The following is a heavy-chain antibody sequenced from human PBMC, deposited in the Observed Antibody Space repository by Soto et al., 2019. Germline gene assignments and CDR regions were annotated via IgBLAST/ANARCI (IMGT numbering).Heavy chain of an antibody. CDR3: TRGPRPTSIGTGAF. V-gene: IGHV3-74*01. CDR1: GFIFSMYW. Sequence: GGSLRLPCETSGFIFSMYWMHWVRQVPGKGPQWVARITDDGSTTYYAASVEGRFTISRDNAKNALYLQMTSLRADDSAVYYCTRGPRPTSIGTGAFWGQGTLVMSPQ. J-gene: IGHJ4*02. D-gene: IGHD3-10*01. CDR2: ITDDGSTT.